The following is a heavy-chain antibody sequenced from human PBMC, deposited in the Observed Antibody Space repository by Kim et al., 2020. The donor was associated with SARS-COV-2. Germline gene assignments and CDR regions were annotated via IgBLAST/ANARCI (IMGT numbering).Heavy chain of an antibody. Sequence: GGSLRLSCAASRFIFATYAMSWVRQAPGKGLEWVSMISLSGGSTYYADSVRGRFSISRDNSRKTLYLEMNSLRAEDTAVYYCAKVLDVESGMVEDYYGMDVWGQRTTVTVSS. CDR3: AKVLDVESGMVEDYYGMDV. V-gene: IGHV3-23*01. D-gene: IGHD5-18*01. CDR1: RFIFATYA. CDR2: ISLSGGST. J-gene: IGHJ6*02.